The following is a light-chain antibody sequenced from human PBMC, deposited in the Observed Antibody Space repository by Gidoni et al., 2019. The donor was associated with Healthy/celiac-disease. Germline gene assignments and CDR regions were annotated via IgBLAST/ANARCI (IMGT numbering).Light chain of an antibody. CDR3: QQRSNWPGVT. CDR2: DAS. V-gene: IGKV3-11*01. Sequence: EIVLTQSPATLSLSPGERATLSLRASQRVSSYLAWYQQKPGQAPRLLIYDASNRATGIPARFSGSGSGTDFTLTISSLEPEDFAVYYCQQRSNWPGVTFGQGTRLEIK. CDR1: QRVSSY. J-gene: IGKJ5*01.